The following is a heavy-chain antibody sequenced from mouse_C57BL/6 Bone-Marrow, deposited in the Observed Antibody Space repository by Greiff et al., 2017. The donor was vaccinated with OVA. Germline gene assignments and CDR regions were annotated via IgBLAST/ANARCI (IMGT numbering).Heavy chain of an antibody. V-gene: IGHV1-69*01. D-gene: IGHD1-1*01. Sequence: QVHVKQPGAELVMPGASVKLSCKASGYTFTSYWMHWVKQRPGQGLEWIGEIDPSDSYTNYNQKFKGKSTLTVDKSSSTAYMQLSSLTSEDSAVYYCARSAYYYGAWFAYWGQGTLVTVSA. CDR3: ARSAYYYGAWFAY. J-gene: IGHJ3*01. CDR1: GYTFTSYW. CDR2: IDPSDSYT.